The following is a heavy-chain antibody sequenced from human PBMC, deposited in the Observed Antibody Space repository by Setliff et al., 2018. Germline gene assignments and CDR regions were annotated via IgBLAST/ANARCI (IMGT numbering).Heavy chain of an antibody. CDR1: GYTYTNYG. Sequence: ASVKVSCKASGYTYTNYGITWVRQAPGQGLEWMGWISGHNGKTMYAQKFQDRVVMTTDTDTGTAYMELGSLRFDDSAIYYCAKEPAVSLTEAVRRSYYDYALDVWGQGTTVTVSS. J-gene: IGHJ6*02. CDR3: AKEPAVSLTEAVRRSYYDYALDV. D-gene: IGHD3-10*01. V-gene: IGHV1-18*01. CDR2: ISGHNGKT.